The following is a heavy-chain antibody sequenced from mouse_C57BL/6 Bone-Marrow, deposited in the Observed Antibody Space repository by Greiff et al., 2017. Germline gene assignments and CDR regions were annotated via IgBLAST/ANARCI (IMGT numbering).Heavy chain of an antibody. CDR3: TREGTIVSYYYDN. CDR2: IDRSDSYT. CDR1: GYTFTSYW. V-gene: IGHV1-69*01. D-gene: IGHD1-1*01. Sequence: QVQLQQPGAELVMPGASVKLSCKASGYTFTSYWMHWVKQRPGQGLEWIGEIDRSDSYTNYNQKFKGKSTLTVDKSSSNAYMQLISLTSEDSAVYYCTREGTIVSYYYDNWGRGTTLTVTS. J-gene: IGHJ2*01.